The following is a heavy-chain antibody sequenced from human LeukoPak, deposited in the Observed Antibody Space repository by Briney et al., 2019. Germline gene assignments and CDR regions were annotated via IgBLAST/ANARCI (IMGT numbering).Heavy chain of an antibody. J-gene: IGHJ5*02. CDR1: GFTVSSNY. CDR2: IYSGGST. Sequence: GGSLRLSCPASGFTVSSNYMSWVRQAPGKGLEWVSVIYSGGSTYYADSVKGRFTISRDNSKNTLYLQMNSLRAEDTAVYYCAKGLLWFGELGPHNWFDPWGQGTLVTVSS. V-gene: IGHV3-53*01. D-gene: IGHD3-10*01. CDR3: AKGLLWFGELGPHNWFDP.